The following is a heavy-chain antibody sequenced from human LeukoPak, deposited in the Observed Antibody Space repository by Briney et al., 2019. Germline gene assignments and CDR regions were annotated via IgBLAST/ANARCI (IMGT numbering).Heavy chain of an antibody. CDR1: GGSISSYY. J-gene: IGHJ6*03. D-gene: IGHD3-22*01. CDR2: IYSSGST. Sequence: SETLSLTCTVSGGSISSYYWSWIRQPPGKGLEWIGYIYSSGSTNYNPSLKSRVTISVDTSKNQFSLKLSSVTAADTAVYYCAREPYYENYYYMDVWGKGTTVTVSS. CDR3: AREPYYENYYYMDV. V-gene: IGHV4-59*01.